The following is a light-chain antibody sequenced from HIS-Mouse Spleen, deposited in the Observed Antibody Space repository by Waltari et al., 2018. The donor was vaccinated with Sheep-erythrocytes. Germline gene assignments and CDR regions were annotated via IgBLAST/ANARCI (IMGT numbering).Light chain of an antibody. CDR3: CSYAGSYNHV. J-gene: IGLJ1*01. CDR1: SSDVGGYNY. CDR2: DVS. V-gene: IGLV2-11*01. Sequence: QSALTQPRSVSGSPGQSVTISCTGTSSDVGGYNYVSWYQQHPGKAPKLMVYDVSKWPSGVPDRFSGSESGNTASLTISVLQAEDEADYYCCSYAGSYNHVFATGTKVTVL.